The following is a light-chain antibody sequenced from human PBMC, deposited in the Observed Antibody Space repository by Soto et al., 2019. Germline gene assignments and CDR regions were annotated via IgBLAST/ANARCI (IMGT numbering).Light chain of an antibody. Sequence: QSVLTQPPSVSAAPGQKVTISCSGSSSNIGNNYVSWYQQLPGTAPKLLIYDNNKRPSGIPDRFSGSKSGTSATLGITGLXXXXXXXXXCGTWDSSLSAVVFGGGTKVTV. CDR1: SSNIGNNY. CDR3: GTWDSSLSAVV. V-gene: IGLV1-51*01. J-gene: IGLJ2*01. CDR2: DNN.